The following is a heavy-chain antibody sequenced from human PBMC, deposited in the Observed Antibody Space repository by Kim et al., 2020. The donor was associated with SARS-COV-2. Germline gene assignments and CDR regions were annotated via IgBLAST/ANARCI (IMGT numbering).Heavy chain of an antibody. Sequence: GGSLRLSCAASGFTFSGSAMHWVRQASGKGLEWVGRIRSKANSYATAYAASVKGRFTISRDDSKNTAYLQMNSLKTEDTAVYYCTRHKYDSSGYYYDWGQGTLVTVSS. V-gene: IGHV3-73*01. CDR3: TRHKYDSSGYYYD. CDR2: IRSKANSYAT. CDR1: GFTFSGSA. D-gene: IGHD3-22*01. J-gene: IGHJ4*02.